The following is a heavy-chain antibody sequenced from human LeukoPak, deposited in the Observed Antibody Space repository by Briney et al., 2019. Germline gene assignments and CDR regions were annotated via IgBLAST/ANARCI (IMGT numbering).Heavy chain of an antibody. CDR1: GGSFSGYY. V-gene: IGHV4-4*07. CDR3: ARDRGSTTARGVPSWFDP. D-gene: IGHD3-10*01. J-gene: IGHJ5*02. Sequence: KPSETLSLTCAVYGGSFSGYYWSWIRQPAGKGLEWIGRIVPSGVTRYNPSFEGRLTISVDTAKNQFSLKLTSMTAADTAVYYCARDRGSTTARGVPSWFDPWGQGTLVTVSS. CDR2: IVPSGVT.